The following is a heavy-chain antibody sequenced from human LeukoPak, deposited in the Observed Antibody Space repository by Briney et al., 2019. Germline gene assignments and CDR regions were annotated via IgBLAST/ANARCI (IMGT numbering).Heavy chain of an antibody. CDR2: IIPIFGTA. V-gene: IGHV1-69*05. CDR1: GGTFSSYA. J-gene: IGHJ4*02. Sequence: GASVKVSCKASGGTFSSYAISWVRQAPGQGLEWMGGIIPIFGTANYAQKFQGRVTITTDESTSTAYMELSRLRSEDTAVYYGARDRKLGYCSSTSCLGPVYFDYWGQGTLVTVSS. CDR3: ARDRKLGYCSSTSCLGPVYFDY. D-gene: IGHD2-2*01.